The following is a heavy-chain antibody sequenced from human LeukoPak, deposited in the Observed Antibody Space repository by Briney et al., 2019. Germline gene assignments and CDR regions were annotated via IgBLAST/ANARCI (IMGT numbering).Heavy chain of an antibody. CDR3: ARVGPLEWLFFADY. CDR2: VYHTGSS. V-gene: IGHV4-38-2*02. J-gene: IGHJ4*02. CDR1: GFSISSGYY. Sequence: PSETLSLTCTVSGFSISSGYYWGWIRQPPGKGLEWIGTVYHTGSSYYNPSLKSRVTFSVDTSKNQFSLRLRSVTAADTAVYYCARVGPLEWLFFADYWGQGTLAAVSS. D-gene: IGHD3-3*01.